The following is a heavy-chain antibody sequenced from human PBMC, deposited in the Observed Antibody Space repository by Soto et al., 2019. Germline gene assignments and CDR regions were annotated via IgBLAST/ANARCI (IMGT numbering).Heavy chain of an antibody. V-gene: IGHV3-23*01. D-gene: IGHD4-17*01. J-gene: IGHJ4*02. CDR3: AKADYGDYGFDY. Sequence: GGSVRLSCAASGITFSSYAMSWVRQAPGKGLEWVSGISDSGGSTYYADSVKGRFTISRDNSKNTLYLQMNSLRAEDTAVYYCAKADYGDYGFDYWGQGTLVTVSS. CDR2: ISDSGGST. CDR1: GITFSSYA.